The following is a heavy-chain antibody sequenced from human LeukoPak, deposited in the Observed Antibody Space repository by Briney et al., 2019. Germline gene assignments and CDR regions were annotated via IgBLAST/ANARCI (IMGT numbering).Heavy chain of an antibody. Sequence: GGSLRLSCAASGLTLRNYWMAWVRQAPGKGLERVANINGDGSVTDYVDSVKGRFTISRDNARNSMYLQMNSLSAEDTAVYYCATQDYCNFDYWGRGILVSVSS. CDR1: GLTLRNYW. D-gene: IGHD4-11*01. V-gene: IGHV3-7*01. J-gene: IGHJ4*02. CDR2: INGDGSVT. CDR3: ATQDYCNFDY.